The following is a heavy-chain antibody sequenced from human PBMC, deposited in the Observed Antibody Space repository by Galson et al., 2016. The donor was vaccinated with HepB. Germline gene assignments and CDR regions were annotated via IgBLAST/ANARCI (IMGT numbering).Heavy chain of an antibody. V-gene: IGHV1-3*01. CDR1: GYTSPNGA. J-gene: IGHJ6*02. Sequence: SVKVSCKASGYTSPNGAVPWVRQAPGQRPEWMGWINGSNGNTKYSEKFRDRVSITRDQSPSAVFMDLRRLTSEDTAGYYCATFGPKGYYHNVVDVWGQGTWVTFTS. CDR3: ATFGPKGYYHNVVDV. D-gene: IGHD3-10*01. CDR2: INGSNGNT.